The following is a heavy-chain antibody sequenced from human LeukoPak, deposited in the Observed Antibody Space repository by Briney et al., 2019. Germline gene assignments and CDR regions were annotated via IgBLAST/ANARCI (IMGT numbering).Heavy chain of an antibody. CDR1: GYTFTSYY. Sequence: GASVKVSCKASGYTFTSYYMHWVRQAPGQGLEWMGIINPSGGSTSYAQKFQGRVTMTMDTSTSTVYMELSRLRSEDTAVYYCARRVDTAMDPGYSGMDVWGQGTTVTVSS. CDR2: INPSGGST. CDR3: ARRVDTAMDPGYSGMDV. V-gene: IGHV1-46*01. D-gene: IGHD5-18*01. J-gene: IGHJ6*02.